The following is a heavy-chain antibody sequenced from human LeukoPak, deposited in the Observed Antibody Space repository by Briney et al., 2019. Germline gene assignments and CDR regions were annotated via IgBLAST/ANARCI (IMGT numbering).Heavy chain of an antibody. D-gene: IGHD1-7*01. V-gene: IGHV3-7*01. CDR3: ARGWNYACRFDY. CDR1: GFTFSSYV. J-gene: IGHJ4*02. Sequence: GGSLRLSCAASGFTFSSYVMSWVRQAPGKGLEWVAHIKQDGGEKYYVDSVKGRFTISRDNAKNLVYLQMNSLRVEDTAVYYCARGWNYACRFDYWGRGTLVTVSS. CDR2: IKQDGGEK.